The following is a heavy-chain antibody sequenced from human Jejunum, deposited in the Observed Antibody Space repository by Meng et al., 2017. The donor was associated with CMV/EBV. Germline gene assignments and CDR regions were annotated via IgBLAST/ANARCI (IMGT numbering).Heavy chain of an antibody. D-gene: IGHD2-2*01. CDR3: ARMPSNTIDY. J-gene: IGHJ4*02. CDR2: INHSGST. CDR1: GGSFSGYY. Sequence: SLTCHVYGGSFSGYYWSWIRQHPGKGLEWIGEINHSGSTNYIPSLKSRVTMSVDTSKNQFSLKLSSVTAADTAVYYCARMPSNTIDYWGQGTLVTVSS. V-gene: IGHV4-34*01.